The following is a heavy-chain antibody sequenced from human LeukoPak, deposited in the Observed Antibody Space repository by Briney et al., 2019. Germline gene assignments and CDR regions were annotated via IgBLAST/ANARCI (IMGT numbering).Heavy chain of an antibody. CDR1: GGSFSGYY. CDR3: ARGRYYYDSSGYYSRKYYFDY. V-gene: IGHV4-34*01. CDR2: INHSGST. Sequence: SETLSLTCAVYGGSFSGYYWSWIRQPPGKGLEWIGEINHSGSTNYNPSLKSRVTISVDTSKNQCSLKLSSVTAADTAVYYCARGRYYYDSSGYYSRKYYFDYWGQGTLVTVSS. J-gene: IGHJ4*02. D-gene: IGHD3-22*01.